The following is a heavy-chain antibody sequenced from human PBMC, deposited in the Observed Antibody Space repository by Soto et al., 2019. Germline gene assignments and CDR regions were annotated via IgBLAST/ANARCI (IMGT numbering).Heavy chain of an antibody. CDR3: AKDRMGAGVRGYFDY. D-gene: IGHD3-10*01. CDR1: GFTFSSYG. V-gene: IGHV3-30*18. Sequence: QVQLVESGGGVVQPGKSLRLSCAGSGFTFSSYGMDWVRQAPGKGLEWVAVISYDASNNYYADSVKGRFTISRDNSKNTLYLQMSSLIADDTAVYYCAKDRMGAGVRGYFDYWGQGTLVTVSS. J-gene: IGHJ4*02. CDR2: ISYDASNN.